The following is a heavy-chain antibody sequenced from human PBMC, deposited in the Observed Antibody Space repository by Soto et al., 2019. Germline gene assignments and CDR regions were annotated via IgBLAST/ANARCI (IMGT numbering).Heavy chain of an antibody. V-gene: IGHV3-21*01. CDR1: GFTFSSYX. J-gene: IGHJ3*02. Sequence: GGSLRLSCAASGFTFSSYXMNWVRQAPGKGLEWVSSISSSSSYIYYADSVKGRFTISRDNAKNSLYLQMNSLRAEDTAVYYCARIQLGYAAFDIWGQGTMVTVSS. CDR3: ARIQLGYAAFDI. CDR2: ISSSSSYI. D-gene: IGHD6-6*01.